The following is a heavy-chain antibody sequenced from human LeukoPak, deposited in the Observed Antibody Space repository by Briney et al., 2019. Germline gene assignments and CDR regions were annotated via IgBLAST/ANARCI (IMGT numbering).Heavy chain of an antibody. J-gene: IGHJ5*02. CDR3: ARAENSGSGGLDP. CDR1: GFTFSNCG. V-gene: IGHV3-21*01. CDR2: ISSSNNYI. Sequence: SGGSLRLSCAASGFTFSNCGMNWVRQAPGKGLEWVSSISSSNNYIYYADSVKGRFTISRDNAKNSLYLDMSSLRADDTAVYYCARAENSGSGGLDPWGQGTLVTVSS. D-gene: IGHD2-15*01.